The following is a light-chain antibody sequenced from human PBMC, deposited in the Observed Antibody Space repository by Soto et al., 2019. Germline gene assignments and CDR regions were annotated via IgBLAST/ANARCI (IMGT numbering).Light chain of an antibody. CDR1: QSVMSSN. CDR2: TAS. Sequence: ENVLTQSPGTLSLSPGERATLSCRASQSVMSSNLAWYQQKPGQAPRLVIYTASSRATGIPDRFSGTGSGTDFTRTITRLEPEDSAVYYCQQYGSLPRTFGQGTKVEIK. V-gene: IGKV3-20*01. J-gene: IGKJ1*01. CDR3: QQYGSLPRT.